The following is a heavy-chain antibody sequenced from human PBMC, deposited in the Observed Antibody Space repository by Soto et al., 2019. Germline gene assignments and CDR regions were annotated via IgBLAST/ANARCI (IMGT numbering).Heavy chain of an antibody. CDR1: GGSISTGDYY. Sequence: PSDTLSLTCLVSGGSISTGDYYWSWIRQPPGKGLEWIGYIYYSGSTYYNPSLKSRITISVDPSKNQFSLKLSSVTAADTAVYYCARQLAAASVWGQGALVTVSS. J-gene: IGHJ4*02. V-gene: IGHV4-30-4*02. D-gene: IGHD6-13*01. CDR3: ARQLAAASV. CDR2: IYYSGST.